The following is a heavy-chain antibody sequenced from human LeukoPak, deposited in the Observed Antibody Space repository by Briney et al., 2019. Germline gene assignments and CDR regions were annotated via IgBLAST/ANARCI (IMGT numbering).Heavy chain of an antibody. CDR1: GGSISSGSYY. D-gene: IGHD6-13*01. J-gene: IGHJ3*02. V-gene: IGHV4-61*02. CDR2: IYTSGST. Sequence: PSETLSLTCTVSGGSISSGSYYWSWIRQPAGKGLEWIGRIYTSGSTNYNPSLKSRVTISVDTSKNQFSLKLSSVTAADTAVYYCARTYSSSWYGDAFDIWGQGTMVTVSS. CDR3: ARTYSSSWYGDAFDI.